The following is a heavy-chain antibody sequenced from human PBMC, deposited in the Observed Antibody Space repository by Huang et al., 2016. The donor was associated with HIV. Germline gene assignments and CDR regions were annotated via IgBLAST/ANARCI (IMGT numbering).Heavy chain of an antibody. Sequence: QVQLVQSGAEVKKPGSSVKVSCKASGGTFSSDAISWVRQAPGHGLEWMGGRIPSFGTANDAQKFQGRVTITAEESTSTAYMELSSLGSEDTAVYYCARARGYYDSSVSYYFDYWGQGTLVTGSS. V-gene: IGHV1-69*13. CDR2: RIPSFGTA. CDR1: GGTFSSDA. CDR3: ARARGYYDSSVSYYFDY. D-gene: IGHD3-22*01. J-gene: IGHJ4*02.